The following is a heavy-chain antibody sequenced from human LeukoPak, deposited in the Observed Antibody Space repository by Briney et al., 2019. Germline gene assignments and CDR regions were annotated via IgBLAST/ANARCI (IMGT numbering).Heavy chain of an antibody. CDR3: ARGRYSGYDYVY. V-gene: IGHV1-2*02. Sequence: ASVKVSCKASGYTFTGYYMHWVRQAPGQGLEWMGWINPNSGGTNYAQKLQGRVTMTRDTSISTAYMELSRLRSDDTAVYYCARGRYSGYDYVYWGQGTLVTVSS. CDR1: GYTFTGYY. CDR2: INPNSGGT. D-gene: IGHD5-12*01. J-gene: IGHJ4*02.